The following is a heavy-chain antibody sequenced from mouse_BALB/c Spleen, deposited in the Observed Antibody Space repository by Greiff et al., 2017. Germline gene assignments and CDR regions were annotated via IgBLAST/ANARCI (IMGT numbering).Heavy chain of an antibody. V-gene: IGHV1-4*02. J-gene: IGHJ2*01. Sequence: QVQLKESAAELARPGASVKMSCKASGYTFTSYTMHWVKQRPGQGLEWIGYINPSSGYTEYNQKFKDKTTLTADKSSSTAYMQLSSLTSEDSAVYYCAKGANFFDYWGQGTTLTVSS. CDR2: INPSSGYT. CDR1: GYTFTSYT. CDR3: AKGANFFDY.